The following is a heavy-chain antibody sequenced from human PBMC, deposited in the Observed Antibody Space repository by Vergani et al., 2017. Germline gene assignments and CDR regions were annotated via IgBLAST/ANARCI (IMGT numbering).Heavy chain of an antibody. J-gene: IGHJ4*02. D-gene: IGHD2-15*01. CDR2: ISRGGEST. V-gene: IGHV3-23*01. CDR1: GFTFSNAA. Sequence: EVQLLESGGGLVQPGGSLRLSCAASGFTFSNAAMSWVRQAPGKGLEWVSTISRGGESTYYADSVKGRFTISRDNSKNTLYLQINALRADDTAVFYCVKFVTCSGTYCRHYWGQGALVIVSS. CDR3: VKFVTCSGTYCRHY.